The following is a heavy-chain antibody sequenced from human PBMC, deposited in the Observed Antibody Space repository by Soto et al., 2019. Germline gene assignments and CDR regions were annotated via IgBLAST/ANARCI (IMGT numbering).Heavy chain of an antibody. D-gene: IGHD6-19*01. CDR1: GGSFSCYY. J-gene: IGHJ6*02. Sequence: SETLSLTCAVYGGSFSCYYWSWIRQPPGKGLEWIGEINHSGSTNYNPSLKSRVTISVDTSKNQFSLKLSSVTAADTAVDYCASRIGWNYYYGMDVWGQGTTVTVSS. V-gene: IGHV4-34*01. CDR3: ASRIGWNYYYGMDV. CDR2: INHSGST.